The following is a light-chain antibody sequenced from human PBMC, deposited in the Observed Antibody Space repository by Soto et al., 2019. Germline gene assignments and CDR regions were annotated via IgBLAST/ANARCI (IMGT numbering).Light chain of an antibody. J-gene: IGKJ2*01. CDR3: QQYGTSPHT. Sequence: VLTQSPATLSLSVGERATLSCRASRTVTNTYLSWYQHKPGQAPRLLLYATSTRAAAIPDRFSGSGSGTDFTLTIKSLEPEDVAVYYCQQYGTSPHTFGQGTKLEIK. CDR2: ATS. CDR1: RTVTNTY. V-gene: IGKV3-20*01.